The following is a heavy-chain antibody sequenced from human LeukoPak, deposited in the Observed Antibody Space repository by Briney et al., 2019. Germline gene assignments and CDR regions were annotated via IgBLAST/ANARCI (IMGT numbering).Heavy chain of an antibody. Sequence: PSETLSLTCGVYDGSFSDYYWSWIRQPPGKGLEWIGEINHSGSTNYNPSLKSRVTISVDTSKNQFSLNLSSVTAADTAVYYCARPSSSWYADPLDIWGQGTMVTVSS. D-gene: IGHD6-13*01. J-gene: IGHJ3*02. V-gene: IGHV4-34*01. CDR3: ARPSSSWYADPLDI. CDR2: INHSGST. CDR1: DGSFSDYY.